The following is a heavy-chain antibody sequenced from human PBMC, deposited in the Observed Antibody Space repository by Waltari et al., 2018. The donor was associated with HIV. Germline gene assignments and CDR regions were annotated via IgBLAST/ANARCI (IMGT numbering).Heavy chain of an antibody. J-gene: IGHJ4*02. D-gene: IGHD3-16*02. V-gene: IGHV3-21*03. CDR1: GFTFSTYH. CDR3: AGGGYDYAWGTYRPFDY. Sequence: EVQLVEAGAGLVKPGGPLRLSCAASGFTFSTYHLNWLRQAPGKGLEWVSSISSVGSYIYYPDSFKGRFTISRDNAKNSLYLQMNSLRAEDTAVYYCAGGGYDYAWGTYRPFDYWGQGTLVTVSS. CDR2: ISSVGSYI.